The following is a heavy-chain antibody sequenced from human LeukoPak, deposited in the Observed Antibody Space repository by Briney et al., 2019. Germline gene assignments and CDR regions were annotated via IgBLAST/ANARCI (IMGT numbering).Heavy chain of an antibody. D-gene: IGHD3-22*01. Sequence: KPGGSLRLACAASGFTFSDYCMSWIRQAPGKGLEWVSYISSSGSTIYYADSVKGRFTISRDNAKNTLYLQMNSLRAEDTAVYYCASPITMIVVVTANPYDAFDIWGQGTMVTVSS. CDR3: ASPITMIVVVTANPYDAFDI. J-gene: IGHJ3*02. CDR2: ISSSGSTI. V-gene: IGHV3-11*01. CDR1: GFTFSDYC.